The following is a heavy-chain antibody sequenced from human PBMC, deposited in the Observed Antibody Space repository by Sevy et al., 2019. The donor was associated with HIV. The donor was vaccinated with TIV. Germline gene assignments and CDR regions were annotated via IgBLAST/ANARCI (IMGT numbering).Heavy chain of an antibody. D-gene: IGHD1-1*01. Sequence: GGSLRLSCAASRFTFSRSAMSWVRQAPGKGLEWVSTISTSGAGTYYSYSVRGQFTISRDNSKNTLYLQMNSLRAEDTAAYYCAKGDHNYNFLFDYWGHGTLVTVSS. J-gene: IGHJ4*01. CDR2: ISTSGAGT. CDR1: RFTFSRSA. V-gene: IGHV3-23*01. CDR3: AKGDHNYNFLFDY.